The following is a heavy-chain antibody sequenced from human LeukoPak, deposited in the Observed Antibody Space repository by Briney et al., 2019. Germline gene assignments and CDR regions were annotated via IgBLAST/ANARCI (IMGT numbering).Heavy chain of an antibody. CDR2: ISGDGGST. V-gene: IGHV3-43*02. Sequence: GGSLRLSCAASAFTIHDYAMHWVRQAPGKGLEWVSLISGDGGSTYYADSVKGRFTISRDNSKNSLYLQMNSLRTEDTALYYCAKDSLSFYYDSSGYLDYWGQGTLVTVSS. D-gene: IGHD3-22*01. J-gene: IGHJ4*02. CDR3: AKDSLSFYYDSSGYLDY. CDR1: AFTIHDYA.